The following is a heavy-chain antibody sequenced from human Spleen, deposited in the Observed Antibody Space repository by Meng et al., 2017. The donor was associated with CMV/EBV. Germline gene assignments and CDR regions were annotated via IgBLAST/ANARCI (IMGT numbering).Heavy chain of an antibody. CDR2: IHFDGTKR. J-gene: IGHJ4*02. CDR3: AKVTTAQWLIVN. V-gene: IGHV3-30*02. D-gene: IGHD6-19*01. CDR1: GFTFTSYG. Sequence: GESLKISCAASGFTFTSYGMQWVRQAPGKGLEWVSFIHFDGTKRNYTDSVKGRFTISRDNFKNIVYLQMNSLRPEDTAIYYCAKVTTAQWLIVNWGQGTLVTVSS.